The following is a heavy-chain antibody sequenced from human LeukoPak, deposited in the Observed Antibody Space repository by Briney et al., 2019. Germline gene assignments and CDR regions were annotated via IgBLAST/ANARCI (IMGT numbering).Heavy chain of an antibody. CDR2: IYSGGST. CDR1: GFTVSSNY. CDR3: AELGITMIGGV. V-gene: IGHV3-53*01. J-gene: IGHJ6*04. Sequence: GGSLRLSCAASGFTVSSNYMSWVRQAPGKGLEWVSLIYSGGSTYYADSVKGRFTISRDNSKNTLYLQMNSLRAEDTAVYYCAELGITMIGGVWGKGTAVTISS. D-gene: IGHD3-10*02.